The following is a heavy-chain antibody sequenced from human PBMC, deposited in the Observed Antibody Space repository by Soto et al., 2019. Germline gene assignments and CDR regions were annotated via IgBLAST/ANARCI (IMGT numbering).Heavy chain of an antibody. J-gene: IGHJ3*02. V-gene: IGHV4-61*09. CDR3: ARDIESGYNYDAFDM. Sequence: SETLSLTCSVSGGSISSPSYYWNWIRQPAGKGLEWIGHIYTSGSAHYNPSLRSRVTMSVDTSNNQFSLKLTSVTAADTAVYYCARDIESGYNYDAFDMWGQGTMVTVSS. CDR1: GGSISSPSYY. CDR2: IYTSGSA. D-gene: IGHD5-18*01.